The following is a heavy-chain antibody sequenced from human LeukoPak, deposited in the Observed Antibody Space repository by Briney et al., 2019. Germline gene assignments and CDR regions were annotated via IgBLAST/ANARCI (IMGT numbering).Heavy chain of an antibody. CDR2: IIPIFGTA. J-gene: IGHJ4*02. Sequence: SVKVSCKASGGTFSSYAISWVRQAPGQGLEWMGGIIPIFGTANYAQKFQGRVTITTDESTSTAYMELSSLRSEDTAVYYCARGRNVRSLEWLFDYWGQGTLVTVSS. D-gene: IGHD3-3*01. V-gene: IGHV1-69*05. CDR3: ARGRNVRSLEWLFDY. CDR1: GGTFSSYA.